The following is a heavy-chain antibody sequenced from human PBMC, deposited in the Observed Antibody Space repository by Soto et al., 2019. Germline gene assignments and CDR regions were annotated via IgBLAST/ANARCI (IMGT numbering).Heavy chain of an antibody. CDR2: VYWDDDK. CDR1: GFSLNTSAVG. CDR3: SHVLGYCSSVTCYHSVDYMDV. Sequence: QITLKESGPTLVKPTQTLTLTCTFSGFSLNTSAVGVGWIRQPPGKALEWLALVYWDDDKLYSPSLKSRLTLTKDTSKNQVVRTMTNMDPVATATYFCSHVLGYCSSVTCYHSVDYMDVGGKGTTVTVSS. D-gene: IGHD2-15*01. V-gene: IGHV2-5*02. J-gene: IGHJ6*03.